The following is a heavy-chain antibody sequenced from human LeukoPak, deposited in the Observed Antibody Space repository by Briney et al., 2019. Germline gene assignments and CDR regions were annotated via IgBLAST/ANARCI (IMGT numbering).Heavy chain of an antibody. V-gene: IGHV3-33*01. J-gene: IGHJ4*02. CDR3: ARGYTCGY. CDR1: GFTFSNYG. CDR2: IWYDGSDK. D-gene: IGHD5-18*01. Sequence: GRSLRLSCAASGFTFSNYGMHWVRQAPGKGLEWVAVIWYDGSDKYHADSVKGRFTISRDNSKNTLYLQMNSLRVEDTAVYYCARGYTCGYWGQGTLVIVSS.